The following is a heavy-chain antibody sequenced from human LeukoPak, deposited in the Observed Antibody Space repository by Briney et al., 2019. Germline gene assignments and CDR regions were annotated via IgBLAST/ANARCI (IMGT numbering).Heavy chain of an antibody. J-gene: IGHJ4*02. CDR1: GGSISSGDYY. D-gene: IGHD3-9*01. CDR3: ARDSRFLTGYYNY. Sequence: PSQTLSLTCTVSGGSISSGDYYWSWIRQPPGKGLEWIGYIYYSGSTYYNPSLKSRVTISVDTSKNRFSLKLSSVTAADTAVYYCARDSRFLTGYYNYWGQGTLVTVSS. V-gene: IGHV4-30-4*01. CDR2: IYYSGST.